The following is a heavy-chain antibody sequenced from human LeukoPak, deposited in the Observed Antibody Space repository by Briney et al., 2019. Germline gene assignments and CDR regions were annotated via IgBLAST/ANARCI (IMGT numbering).Heavy chain of an antibody. Sequence: SETLSLTCAVYGGSFSGYYWSWIRQPPGKGLEWIGEINHSGSTNYNPSLKSRVTISVDTSKNQFSLQLNSVTPEDTAVYYCARDISSRYSYEWYFDYWGQGTLVTVSS. J-gene: IGHJ4*02. V-gene: IGHV4-34*01. CDR1: GGSFSGYY. D-gene: IGHD5-18*01. CDR2: INHSGST. CDR3: ARDISSRYSYEWYFDY.